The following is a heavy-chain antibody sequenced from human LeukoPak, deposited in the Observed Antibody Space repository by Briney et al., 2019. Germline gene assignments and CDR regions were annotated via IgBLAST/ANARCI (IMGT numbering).Heavy chain of an antibody. CDR3: ARGYCSGGSCYDY. CDR2: ISYDGSNK. Sequence: PGGSLRLSCAASGFTFSSYAMHWVRQAPGKGQEWVALISYDGSNKYYADSVKGRFTISRDNSKNTLYLQMNSLRAEDTAVYYCARGYCSGGSCYDYWGQGTLVTVSS. J-gene: IGHJ4*02. CDR1: GFTFSSYA. D-gene: IGHD2-15*01. V-gene: IGHV3-30-3*01.